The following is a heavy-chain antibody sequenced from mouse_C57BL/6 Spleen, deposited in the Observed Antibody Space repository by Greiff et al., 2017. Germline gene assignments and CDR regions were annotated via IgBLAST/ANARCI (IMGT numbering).Heavy chain of an antibody. CDR1: GYTFTSYW. Sequence: VQLQQPGAELVKPGASVKMSCKASGYTFTSYWIPWVKQRPGQGLEWIGDIYPGSGSTNYNEKFKSKATLTVDTSSSTAYMQLSSLTSEDSAVYYCAREGTAQATDYWGQGTTLTVSS. J-gene: IGHJ2*01. CDR3: AREGTAQATDY. CDR2: IYPGSGST. D-gene: IGHD3-2*02. V-gene: IGHV1-55*01.